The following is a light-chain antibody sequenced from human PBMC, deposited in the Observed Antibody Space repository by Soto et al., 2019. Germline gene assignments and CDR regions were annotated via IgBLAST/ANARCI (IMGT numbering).Light chain of an antibody. CDR1: QSISVW. Sequence: DIQMTHSPSTLSASVGYIVTITGRASQSISVWLAWYQQKAGKAPNLLIYKASRLESGVPSRFSGSGSGTDFTLTISSLQPEDFATYYCQQLNSYPINCGKGKRREIK. CDR2: KAS. CDR3: QQLNSYPIN. J-gene: IGKJ5*01. V-gene: IGKV1-5*03.